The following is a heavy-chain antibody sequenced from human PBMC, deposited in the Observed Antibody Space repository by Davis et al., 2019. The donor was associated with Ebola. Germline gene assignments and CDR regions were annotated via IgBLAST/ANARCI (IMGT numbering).Heavy chain of an antibody. J-gene: IGHJ6*03. CDR3: ARTGLVLGFGRTPNYYYMDV. D-gene: IGHD6-6*01. CDR2: IIPIFGTA. Sequence: SVKVSCKASGGTFSSYAISWVRQAPGQGLEWMGGIIPIFGTANYAQKFQGRVTITADESTSTAYMELSSLRSEDTAVYYCARTGLVLGFGRTPNYYYMDVWGKGTTVTVSS. CDR1: GGTFSSYA. V-gene: IGHV1-69*13.